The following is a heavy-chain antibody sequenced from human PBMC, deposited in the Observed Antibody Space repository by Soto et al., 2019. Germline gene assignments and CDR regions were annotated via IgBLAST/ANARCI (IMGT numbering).Heavy chain of an antibody. J-gene: IGHJ2*01. CDR3: ARVGTSGSYYRWYFDL. CDR1: GGTFSSYA. D-gene: IGHD1-26*01. Sequence: QVQLVQSGAEVKKPGSSVKVSCKASGGTFSSYAISWVRQAPGQGLEWMGGIIPIFGTANYAQKFQGIVTITADKSTSTAYMELSSLRSEDTAVYYCARVGTSGSYYRWYFDLWGRGTLVTVSS. V-gene: IGHV1-69*06. CDR2: IIPIFGTA.